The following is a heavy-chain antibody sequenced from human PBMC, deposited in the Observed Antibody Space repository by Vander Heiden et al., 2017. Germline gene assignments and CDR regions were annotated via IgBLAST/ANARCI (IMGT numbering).Heavy chain of an antibody. V-gene: IGHV4-59*11. CDR3: ARLHYDDISGYFDY. J-gene: IGHJ4*02. CDR1: GGSISSHY. Sequence: QLQLRGSGPGLVKPSETLSLTCPVSGGSISSHYWSWIRQPRGKGLEWIGYIDHTGSTNYNPSLKSRVTISVDSSNNQLSLRLSSVTAAETAVYFCARLHYDDISGYFDYWGQGTLVTVSS. CDR2: IDHTGST. D-gene: IGHD3-22*01.